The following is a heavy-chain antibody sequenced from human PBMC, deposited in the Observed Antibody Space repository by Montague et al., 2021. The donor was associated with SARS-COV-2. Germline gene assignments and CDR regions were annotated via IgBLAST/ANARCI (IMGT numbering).Heavy chain of an antibody. CDR1: GGSISSGGYY. Sequence: TLSLTYTVSGGSISSGGYYWSWIRQHPGKGLEWIGYIYHTGSTHYNPSLKSRVTISKETSKNHFSLNLSSVTAAGSAVYYCARDSGYYDSSGYSYDAFDIWGQGTKVTVSS. J-gene: IGHJ3*02. D-gene: IGHD3-22*01. CDR2: IYHTGST. V-gene: IGHV4-31*03. CDR3: ARDSGYYDSSGYSYDAFDI.